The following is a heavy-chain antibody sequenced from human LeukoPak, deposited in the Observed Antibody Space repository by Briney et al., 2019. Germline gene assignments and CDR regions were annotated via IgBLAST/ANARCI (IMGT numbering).Heavy chain of an antibody. J-gene: IGHJ4*02. D-gene: IGHD6-19*01. CDR2: IYYSGST. Sequence: SETLSLTCTVSRGSISSSSYYWGWIRQPPGKGLEWSGSIYYSGSTYYNPSLKSRVTISVDTSKNQFSLKLSSVTAADTAVYYCARTSVAGTGYWGQGTLVTVSS. V-gene: IGHV4-39*01. CDR1: RGSISSSSYY. CDR3: ARTSVAGTGY.